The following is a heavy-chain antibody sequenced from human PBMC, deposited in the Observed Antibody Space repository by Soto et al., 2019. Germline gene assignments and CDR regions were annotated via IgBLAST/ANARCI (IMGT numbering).Heavy chain of an antibody. V-gene: IGHV3-11*01. J-gene: IGHJ4*02. Sequence: QVQLVASGGGLVKPGGSLRLSCAASGFTFSDYYMSWIRQAPGKGLEWVSYISSRSSTIFYADSVKGRFTISRDNVKNSLYLQMNSLRAEDTAVYYCASGTNGALFVYWGQGILVTVSS. D-gene: IGHD2-8*01. CDR3: ASGTNGALFVY. CDR2: ISSRSSTI. CDR1: GFTFSDYY.